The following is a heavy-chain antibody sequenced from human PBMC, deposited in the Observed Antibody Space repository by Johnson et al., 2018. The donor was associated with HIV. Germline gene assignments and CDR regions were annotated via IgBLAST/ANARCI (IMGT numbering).Heavy chain of an antibody. J-gene: IGHJ3*02. CDR1: GFTFSDAW. V-gene: IGHV3-15*02. D-gene: IGHD6-25*01. Sequence: VQLVESGGTLVKPGGSLRLSCAASGFTFSDAWMTWVRQAPGKGLEWVGRIKRKTEGGTTDYAAPVKGRFTISRDDSKNTLYLQMNSLKTEDTAVYYCTTLRLLDIWGQGTMVTVSS. CDR3: TTLRLLDI. CDR2: IKRKTEGGTT.